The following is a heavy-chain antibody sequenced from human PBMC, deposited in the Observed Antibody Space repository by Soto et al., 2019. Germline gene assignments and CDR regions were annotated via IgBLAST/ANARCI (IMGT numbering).Heavy chain of an antibody. J-gene: IGHJ2*01. V-gene: IGHV1-69*12. CDR2: IPPMFGTA. Sequence: QVQLVQSGAEVKKPGSSVKVSCKASGGTFSRYAISWVRQAPGQGLEWMGGIPPMFGTANYAQKFQGRVTISADESTSTVHIELRRLRSEDTAVHYCAQTLGSAVAGPGRFDLWGRGTLVIVSS. D-gene: IGHD6-19*01. CDR1: GGTFSRYA. CDR3: AQTLGSAVAGPGRFDL.